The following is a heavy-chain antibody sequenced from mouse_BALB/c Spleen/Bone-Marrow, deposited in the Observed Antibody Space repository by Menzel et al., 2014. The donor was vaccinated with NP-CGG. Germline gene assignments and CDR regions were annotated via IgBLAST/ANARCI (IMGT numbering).Heavy chain of an antibody. V-gene: IGHV1-80*01. CDR3: ARRVYGNYWYFDV. CDR2: IYPGDGDT. CDR1: GYAFSSYW. D-gene: IGHD2-1*01. J-gene: IGHJ1*01. Sequence: QVQLQQPGAELVRPGSSVKISCKASGYAFSSYWMSWVKQRPGQGLEWIGQIYPGDGDTNYNGKFKGKATLTADKSSSTAYMQLSSLTSEDSAVYFCARRVYGNYWYFDVWGAGTTVTVSS.